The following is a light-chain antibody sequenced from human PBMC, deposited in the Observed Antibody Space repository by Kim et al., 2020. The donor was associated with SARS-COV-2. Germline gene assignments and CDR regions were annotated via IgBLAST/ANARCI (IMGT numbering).Light chain of an antibody. CDR2: QAF. CDR1: QSPGKW. J-gene: IGKJ1*01. V-gene: IGKV1-5*03. Sequence: ASGGDRLTITCRASQSPGKWLAWYQLRPGKAPKLLIYQAFTLQSGVPSRFSGGGSGTELTLTISSLVPDDSATYYCQQYKTYPWTFGQGTKVEIK. CDR3: QQYKTYPWT.